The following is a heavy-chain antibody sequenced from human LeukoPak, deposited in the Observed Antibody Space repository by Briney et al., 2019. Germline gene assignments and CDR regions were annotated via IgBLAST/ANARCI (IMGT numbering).Heavy chain of an antibody. CDR3: ARGPLWRGHVKEKAAAGTHYFDY. D-gene: IGHD6-13*01. V-gene: IGHV1-46*01. Sequence: AASVKVSCKASGYTFTDYYMHWVRQAPGQGLEWMGIINPSGGSTSYAQKFQGRVTMTRDMSTSTVYMELSSLRSEDTAVYYCARGPLWRGHVKEKAAAGTHYFDYWGQGTLVTVSS. J-gene: IGHJ4*02. CDR2: INPSGGST. CDR1: GYTFTDYY.